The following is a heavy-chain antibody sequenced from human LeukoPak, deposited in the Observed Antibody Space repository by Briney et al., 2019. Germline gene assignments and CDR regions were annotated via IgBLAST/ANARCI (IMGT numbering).Heavy chain of an antibody. CDR3: ARGGANCSGGRCPLNWFDP. CDR1: GYTFTNYG. CDR2: ISAYNGNT. J-gene: IGHJ5*02. D-gene: IGHD2-15*01. V-gene: IGHV1-18*01. Sequence: ASVKVSCKASGYTFTNYGITWVRQAPGQGLEWMGWISAYNGNTNYAQKLQGRVTMTIDETTSTAYMELRSLRSDDTAVYYCARGGANCSGGRCPLNWFDPWGQGTPVTVSS.